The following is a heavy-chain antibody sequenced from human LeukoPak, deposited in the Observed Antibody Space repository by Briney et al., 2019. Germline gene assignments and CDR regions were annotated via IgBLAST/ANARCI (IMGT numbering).Heavy chain of an antibody. CDR3: ARDRVAGPSFDY. J-gene: IGHJ4*02. Sequence: ASVQVSCKASGYTFTGYYMHWVRQAPGQGLEWMGWINPNSGGTNYAQKFQGRVTITRDTSISTAYMELSRLRSDDTAVYYCARDRVAGPSFDYWGQGTLVTVSS. CDR2: INPNSGGT. CDR1: GYTFTGYY. V-gene: IGHV1-2*02. D-gene: IGHD6-19*01.